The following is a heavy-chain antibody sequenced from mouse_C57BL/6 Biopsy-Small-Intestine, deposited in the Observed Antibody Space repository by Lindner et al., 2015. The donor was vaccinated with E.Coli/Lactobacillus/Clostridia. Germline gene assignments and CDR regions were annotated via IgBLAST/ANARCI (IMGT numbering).Heavy chain of an antibody. J-gene: IGHJ3*01. V-gene: IGHV1-54*01. CDR3: ARKDNSGPFTY. CDR1: GYVFTNYL. CDR2: INPGSGGI. D-gene: IGHD3-2*02. Sequence: VQLQESGAELERPGTPVKVSCKASGYVFTNYLIQWVKQRPGQGLEWIGVINPGSGGITYNEKFKGKATLTADKSSSTAYIQLSSLTSEDSAVYFCARKDNSGPFTYWGQGTLVTVSA.